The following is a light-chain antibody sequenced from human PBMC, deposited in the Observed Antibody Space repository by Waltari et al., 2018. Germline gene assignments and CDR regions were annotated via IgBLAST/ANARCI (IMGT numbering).Light chain of an antibody. CDR2: DVS. V-gene: IGLV2-14*03. CDR3: SSYTSSSRV. J-gene: IGLJ2*01. Sequence: QSALTQPASVSGSPGQSITISCTGTSRDGGGYNYVSWYKQHRGKAPKLMIYDVSNRPSGVSNRFSGSKSGNTASLTISGLQAEDEADYYCSSYTSSSRVFGGGTKLTVL. CDR1: SRDGGGYNY.